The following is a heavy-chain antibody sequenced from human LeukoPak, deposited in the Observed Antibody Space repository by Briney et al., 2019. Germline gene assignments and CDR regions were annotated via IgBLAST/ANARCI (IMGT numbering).Heavy chain of an antibody. CDR2: IYPGDSDT. D-gene: IGHD6-13*01. J-gene: IGHJ6*03. Sequence: GESLKISCKGSGYSFTSYWIGWVRQMPGKGLEWMGIIYPGDSDTRYSPSFQGQVTISADKSISTAYLQWSSLKASDTAMYYCVRQYSSSSDNYYYYYMDVWGKGTTVTISS. CDR3: VRQYSSSSDNYYYYYMDV. V-gene: IGHV5-51*01. CDR1: GYSFTSYW.